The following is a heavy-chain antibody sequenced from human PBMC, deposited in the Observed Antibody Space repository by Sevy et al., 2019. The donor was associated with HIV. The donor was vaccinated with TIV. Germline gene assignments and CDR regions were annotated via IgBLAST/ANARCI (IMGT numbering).Heavy chain of an antibody. J-gene: IGHJ6*02. CDR3: ARDLARVTGTTTYYYYALDV. V-gene: IGHV3-30*04. Sequence: GGSLRLSCAASGFTFSSYAMHWVRQAPGKGLEWVALISYDGSNKYDADSVKGRLTISRDNSKNTRYLQMNSLRTEDTAVYYCARDLARVTGTTTYYYYALDVWGQGTTVTVSS. CDR1: GFTFSSYA. CDR2: ISYDGSNK. D-gene: IGHD1-7*01.